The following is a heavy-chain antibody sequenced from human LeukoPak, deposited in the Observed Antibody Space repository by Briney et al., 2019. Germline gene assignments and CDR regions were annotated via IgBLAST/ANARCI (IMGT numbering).Heavy chain of an antibody. CDR1: GFTFDDFG. CDR2: IISSGGST. J-gene: IGHJ4*02. CDR3: ATSKYSGSY. V-gene: IGHV3-23*01. D-gene: IGHD1-26*01. Sequence: GGSLRLSCAASGFTFDDFGMTWVRQVPGKGLEWVSAIISSGGSTYYADSVKGRFTISRDNSKNTLNLQMNSLRAEDTAVYYCATSKYSGSYWGQGTLVTVSS.